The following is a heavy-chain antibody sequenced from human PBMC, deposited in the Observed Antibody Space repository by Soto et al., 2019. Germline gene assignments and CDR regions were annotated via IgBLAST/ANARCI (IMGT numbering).Heavy chain of an antibody. J-gene: IGHJ4*02. Sequence: SEILSLTCTVSGGSISNAAYSWSWIRQPPGKGLEWIGYIYPSGMPFYNPSLRSRVTISIDRSNDQFSLNLKSVTAADTAVYYCARERGGYGLFDSWGQGTLVTVS. CDR3: ARERGGYGLFDS. CDR2: IYPSGMP. D-gene: IGHD5-18*01. V-gene: IGHV4-30-2*01. CDR1: GGSISNAAYS.